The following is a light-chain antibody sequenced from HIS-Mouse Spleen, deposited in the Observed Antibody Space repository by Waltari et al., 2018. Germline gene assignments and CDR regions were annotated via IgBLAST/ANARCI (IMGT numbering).Light chain of an antibody. CDR1: QSVSSN. CDR3: QQYNNWWT. J-gene: IGKJ1*01. CDR2: GAS. V-gene: IGKV3-15*01. Sequence: EIVMTQSPATLSVSPGERATPSCRAGQSVSSNLAWYQQKHGPAPRLLIYGASTRATGIPARFSGSGSGTEFTLTISSLQSEDFAVYYCQQYNNWWTFGQGTKVEIK.